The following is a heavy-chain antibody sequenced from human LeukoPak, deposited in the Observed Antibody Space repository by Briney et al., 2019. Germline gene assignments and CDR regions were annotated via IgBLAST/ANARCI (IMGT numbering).Heavy chain of an antibody. Sequence: GGSLRLSCAASGFTFSAYGIHWVRQAPGKGLEWVADIWYDGSHKYYADSVMGRFTISRVNSRDTLHLQMNSLRAEDTAVYYCARELGYGMDVWGQGTTVTVSS. J-gene: IGHJ6*02. V-gene: IGHV3-33*01. CDR2: IWYDGSHK. CDR3: ARELGYGMDV. CDR1: GFTFSAYG. D-gene: IGHD7-27*01.